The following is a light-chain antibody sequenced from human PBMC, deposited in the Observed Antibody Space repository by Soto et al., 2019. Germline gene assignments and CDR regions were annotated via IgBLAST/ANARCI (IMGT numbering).Light chain of an antibody. CDR1: QSVSSSY. CDR2: GAS. J-gene: IGKJ1*01. V-gene: IGKV3-20*01. CDR3: QQYGSSPWT. Sequence: EIVLTQSPGTQSLSPGERAALSCTASQSVSSSYLAWYQQKPGQAPRLLLYGASSRATGIPDRFSGSGSGPDFTLTISRLEPEDFAVYYCQQYGSSPWTFGQGTKVEIK.